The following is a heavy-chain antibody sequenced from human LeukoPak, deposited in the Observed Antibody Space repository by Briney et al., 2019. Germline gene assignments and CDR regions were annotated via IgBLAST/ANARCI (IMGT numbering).Heavy chain of an antibody. CDR1: RYSFTSYW. CDR3: ARHGHCTNGVCYSNYYYYMDV. Sequence: GESLKISCKGSRYSFTSYWIGWVGQMPGKGLEWMGIIYPDDSDTRYSPSFEGQVIISVDKSISTAYLQWSSLKASDTATYYCARHGHCTNGVCYSNYYYYMDVWGKGTTVTVSS. V-gene: IGHV5-51*01. CDR2: IYPDDSDT. D-gene: IGHD2-8*01. J-gene: IGHJ6*03.